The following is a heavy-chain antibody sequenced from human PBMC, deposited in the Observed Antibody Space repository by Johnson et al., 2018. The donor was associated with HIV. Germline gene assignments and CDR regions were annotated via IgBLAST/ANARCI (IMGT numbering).Heavy chain of an antibody. CDR3: ARGQTAYSGYDVPLDI. D-gene: IGHD5-12*01. J-gene: IGHJ3*02. Sequence: EVQLVESGGGVVQPGRSLRLSCAASGFNFSSYGMHWVRQAPGKGLEWVANIKQDGSEIYFVDSVKGRFTISRDNANSSLYLQMNSLRVEDTAVYYCARGQTAYSGYDVPLDIWGQGTMVTVSS. CDR2: IKQDGSEI. CDR1: GFNFSSYG. V-gene: IGHV3-7*01.